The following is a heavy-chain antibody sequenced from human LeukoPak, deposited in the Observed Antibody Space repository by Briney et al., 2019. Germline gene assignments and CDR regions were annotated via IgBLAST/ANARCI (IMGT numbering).Heavy chain of an antibody. V-gene: IGHV1-18*01. J-gene: IGHJ4*02. CDR2: ISAYNGNT. Sequence: VASVKVSCKASGYTFTSYGISWVRQAPGQGLEWMGWISAYNGNTNYAQKLQGRVTMTTDTSTSTAYMELRSLRSDDTAVYYCARFSITMVRGAIDYWGQGTLVTVSS. D-gene: IGHD3-10*01. CDR1: GYTFTSYG. CDR3: ARFSITMVRGAIDY.